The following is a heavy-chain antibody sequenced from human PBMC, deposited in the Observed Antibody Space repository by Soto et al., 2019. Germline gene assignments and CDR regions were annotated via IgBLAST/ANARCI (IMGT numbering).Heavy chain of an antibody. CDR2: IRVSGGNT. CDR3: AKVRGGYSYVHYGMDV. Sequence: LRLSCAASGFTFSSYALSRVRQAPGKGLEWVSTIRVSGGNTDYADSVKGRFTISRDNSKNTLYLQMNSLRAGDTAAYYCAKVRGGYSYVHYGMDVWGQGTTVTVSS. V-gene: IGHV3-23*01. CDR1: GFTFSSYA. J-gene: IGHJ6*02. D-gene: IGHD5-18*01.